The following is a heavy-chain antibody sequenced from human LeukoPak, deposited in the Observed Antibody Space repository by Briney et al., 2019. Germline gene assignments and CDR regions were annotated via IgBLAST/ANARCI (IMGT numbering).Heavy chain of an antibody. D-gene: IGHD3-10*01. J-gene: IGHJ6*02. V-gene: IGHV1-18*01. CDR1: GYTFTSYV. Sequence: ASLKVSCKASGYTFTSYVISWVRQAPGQGLEWMGWISAYNGNTNYAQKLQGRVTMTTDTSTSTAYMELRSLRSDDTAVYYCARVRVRPDYYYYGMDVWGQGTTVTVSS. CDR2: ISAYNGNT. CDR3: ARVRVRPDYYYYGMDV.